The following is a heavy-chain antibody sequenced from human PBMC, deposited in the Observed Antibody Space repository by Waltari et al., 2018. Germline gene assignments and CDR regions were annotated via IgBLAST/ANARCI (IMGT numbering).Heavy chain of an antibody. V-gene: IGHV4-59*01. D-gene: IGHD6-13*01. CDR3: ARGGGYSSSWYPINLDY. Sequence: QVQLQQWGAGLLKPSETLSLTCTVSGGSISSYYWSWIRQPPGKGLEWIGYIYYSGSTNYNPTPKSRVTISVDTSKNQFSLKLSSVTAADTAVYYCARGGGYSSSWYPINLDYWGQGTLVTVSS. CDR1: GGSISSYY. J-gene: IGHJ4*02. CDR2: IYYSGST.